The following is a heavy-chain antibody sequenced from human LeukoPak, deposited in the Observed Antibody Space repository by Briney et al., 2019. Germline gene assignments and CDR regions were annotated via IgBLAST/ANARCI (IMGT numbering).Heavy chain of an antibody. V-gene: IGHV4-30-4*01. CDR2: IYYSGST. J-gene: IGHJ6*02. Sequence: PSETLSLTCTVSGGSISSGDYYWSWIRQPPGKGLEWIGYIYYSGSTYYNPSLKSRVTISVDTSKNQFSLKLSSVTAADTAVYYCAREGGYYGSGSYPPYYYYYYGMDVWGQGTTVTVSS. CDR3: AREGGYYGSGSYPPYYYYYYGMDV. D-gene: IGHD3-10*01. CDR1: GGSISSGDYY.